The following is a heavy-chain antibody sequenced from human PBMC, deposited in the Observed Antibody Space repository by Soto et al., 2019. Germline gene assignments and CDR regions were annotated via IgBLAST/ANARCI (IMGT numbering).Heavy chain of an antibody. CDR2: IDYSGTT. J-gene: IGHJ3*01. CDR1: NGSISSYY. CDR3: ARHFHRGYDLWAFDL. V-gene: IGHV4-59*08. Sequence: QAQLQESGPGLVKPSETLSLTCAVPNGSISSYYWSWIRQPPGKGLGWIGYIDYSGTTNYNPSLMSRITISEDTSKNQFSLNLNSVTAADTAVYYCARHFHRGYDLWAFDLWGQGTMVTVSS. D-gene: IGHD5-12*01.